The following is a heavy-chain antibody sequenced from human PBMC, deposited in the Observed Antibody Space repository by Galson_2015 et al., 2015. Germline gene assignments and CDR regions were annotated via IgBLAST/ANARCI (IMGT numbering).Heavy chain of an antibody. V-gene: IGHV3-53*01. CDR2: IYSGGNT. CDR3: ARGGYDYVWYFDL. Sequence: SLRLSCAASGFTVSSNYMSWVRQTPGKGLEWVSVIYSGGNTYHADSVKGRFTLSRDNSKNTLYLQMNSLRAEDTAIYCCARGGYDYVWYFDLWGRGTLVTVSS. CDR1: GFTVSSNY. J-gene: IGHJ2*01. D-gene: IGHD5-12*01.